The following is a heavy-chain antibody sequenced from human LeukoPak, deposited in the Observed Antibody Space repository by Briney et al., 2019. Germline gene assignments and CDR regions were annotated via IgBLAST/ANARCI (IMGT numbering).Heavy chain of an antibody. V-gene: IGHV1-2*02. D-gene: IGHD4-17*01. J-gene: IGHJ5*02. CDR3: ARDFGSRCSGDSRRCDWFGP. CDR2: INPNNGGT. Sequence: GASVKVSCKASGYTFTGYYMHWVRQAPGQGLEWLGWINPNNGGTIYAQKFQGRVTMTRDTSISTAYMELSRLRSDDTAVYYCARDFGSRCSGDSRRCDWFGPWGQGTLVTVSS. CDR1: GYTFTGYY.